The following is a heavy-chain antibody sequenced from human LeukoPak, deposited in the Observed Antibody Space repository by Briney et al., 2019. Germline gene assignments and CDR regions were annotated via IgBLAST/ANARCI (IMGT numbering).Heavy chain of an antibody. D-gene: IGHD3-16*01. CDR3: ARDNRLASHYDY. CDR2: INPDSGGT. J-gene: IGHJ4*02. Sequence: ASVKVSCKTSGYTFTDNYVHWGRQAPGQGLEWMGWINPDSGGTNYAQNFRGRVTMTRDTSISTAYMEMTGLTCDDTAVYLCARDNRLASHYDYWGQGTLVTVSS. V-gene: IGHV1-2*02. CDR1: GYTFTDNY.